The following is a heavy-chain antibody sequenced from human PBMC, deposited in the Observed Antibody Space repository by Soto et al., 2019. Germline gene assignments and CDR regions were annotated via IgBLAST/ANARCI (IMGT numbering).Heavy chain of an antibody. J-gene: IGHJ4*02. V-gene: IGHV3-15*01. CDR1: GFTFSNAW. CDR2: IKSMPDGGTT. CDR3: STGGYYLDY. Sequence: EVQLVESGGGLVKPGGSLRLSCAGSGFTFSNAWMNWVRQAPGKGLEWVGRIKSMPDGGTTDYAAPVKDRFTIPRDDAKNTAYLQMNSLRTEDTAVYYCSTGGYYLDYWGQGTLVTVSS.